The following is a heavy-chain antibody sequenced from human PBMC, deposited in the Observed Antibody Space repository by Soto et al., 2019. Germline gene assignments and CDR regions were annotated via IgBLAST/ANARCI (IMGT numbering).Heavy chain of an antibody. J-gene: IGHJ5*02. CDR3: ARAHTSPHTSFITMIVSGGRKVRNWFDP. V-gene: IGHV1-8*01. CDR1: GYTFTSYD. Sequence: QVQLVQSGAEVKKPGASVKVSCKASGYTFTSYDINWVRQATGQGLEWMGWMNPNSGNTGYAQKFQGRVTMTRNTSISTAYMELSSLRSEDTAVYYCARAHTSPHTSFITMIVSGGRKVRNWFDPWGQGTLVTVSS. D-gene: IGHD3-22*01. CDR2: MNPNSGNT.